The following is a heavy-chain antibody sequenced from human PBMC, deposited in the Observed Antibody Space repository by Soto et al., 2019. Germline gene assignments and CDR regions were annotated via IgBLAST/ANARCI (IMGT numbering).Heavy chain of an antibody. J-gene: IGHJ4*01. Sequence: GGSLRLSCAASGFTFSNYAMSWVRQAPGKGLEWVSVISGSGLSTSYVDSVKGRFSISRDNSKNTLFLQVSSLRAEDTAVYYCARDQGGWHGGSYDYWGQGTLVTVSS. CDR3: ARDQGGWHGGSYDY. CDR2: ISGSGLST. D-gene: IGHD1-26*01. CDR1: GFTFSNYA. V-gene: IGHV3-23*01.